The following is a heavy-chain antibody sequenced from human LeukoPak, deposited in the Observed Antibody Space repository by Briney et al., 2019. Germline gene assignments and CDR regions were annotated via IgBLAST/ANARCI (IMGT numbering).Heavy chain of an antibody. CDR2: IYYSGST. CDR3: ARASYSSSWEYYYYYYMDV. D-gene: IGHD6-13*01. Sequence: SETLSLTCTVSGGSISSYYWSWIRQPPGKGLEWIGYIYYSGSTNYNPSLKSRVTISVDTSKNQFSLKLSSVTAADTAVYYCARASYSSSWEYYYYYYMDVWGKGTTVTISS. J-gene: IGHJ6*03. V-gene: IGHV4-59*01. CDR1: GGSISSYY.